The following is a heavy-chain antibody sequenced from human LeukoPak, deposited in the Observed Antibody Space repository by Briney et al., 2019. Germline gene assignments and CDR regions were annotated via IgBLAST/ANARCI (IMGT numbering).Heavy chain of an antibody. CDR1: GFTVSSNY. Sequence: GSLRLSCAASGFTVSSNYMSWVRQPPGKGLEWIGYIYYSGSTNYNPSLKSRVTISVDTSKNQFSLKLSSVTAADTAVYYCARDGDLGWFDPWGQGTLVTVSS. D-gene: IGHD2-21*02. J-gene: IGHJ5*02. CDR3: ARDGDLGWFDP. CDR2: IYYSGST. V-gene: IGHV4-59*02.